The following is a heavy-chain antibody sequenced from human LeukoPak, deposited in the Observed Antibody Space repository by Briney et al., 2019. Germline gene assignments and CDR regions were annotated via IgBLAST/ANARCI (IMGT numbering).Heavy chain of an antibody. V-gene: IGHV4-59*01. J-gene: IGHJ4*02. CDR2: IYYSGST. D-gene: IGHD1-26*01. CDR1: GGSISSYY. Sequence: PSETLSLTCTVYGGSISSYYWSWIRQPPGKGLEWIGYIYYSGSTNYNPSLKSRVTISVDTSKNQFSLKLSSVTAADTAVYYCAGESSGSYFDYWGQGTLVTVSS. CDR3: AGESSGSYFDY.